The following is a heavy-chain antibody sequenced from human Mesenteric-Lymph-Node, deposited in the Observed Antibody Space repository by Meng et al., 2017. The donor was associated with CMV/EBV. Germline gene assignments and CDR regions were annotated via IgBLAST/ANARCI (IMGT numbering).Heavy chain of an antibody. D-gene: IGHD3-3*01. CDR1: GGSVSSSSYY. CDR2: VYYSGSV. CDR3: ARDQATIFGVVPYGMDV. J-gene: IGHJ6*02. Sequence: GSLRFSCTVSGGSVSSSSYYWSWIRQPPGKGLEWVGNVYYSGSVNYNPSLKSRVTVSVDTSKNHFSLKLSSVTAADTAVYYCARDQATIFGVVPYGMDVWGQGTTVTVSS. V-gene: IGHV4-61*03.